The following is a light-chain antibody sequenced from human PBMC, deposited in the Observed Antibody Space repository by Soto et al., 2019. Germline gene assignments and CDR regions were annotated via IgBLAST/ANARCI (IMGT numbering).Light chain of an antibody. CDR3: QQTRSDVVT. Sequence: DIQMTQSPSTLSASVGDRVTITCRASQSISSWLAWYQQKPGKAPKLLIYDASSLESGVPSRFSGSGSGTEFTLTISSLQPDDFATYYCQQTRSDVVTFGQGTKLEIK. J-gene: IGKJ2*01. V-gene: IGKV1-5*01. CDR1: QSISSW. CDR2: DAS.